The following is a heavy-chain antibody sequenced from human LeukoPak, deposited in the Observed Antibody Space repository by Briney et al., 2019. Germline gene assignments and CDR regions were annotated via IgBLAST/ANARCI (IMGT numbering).Heavy chain of an antibody. CDR1: GGSISSGSYF. CDR3: AREGYTSSWYSGYYYFDY. D-gene: IGHD6-13*01. J-gene: IGHJ4*02. V-gene: IGHV4-61*02. CDR2: IMTRGST. Sequence: TLSFTCTVSGGSISSGSYFWTWIRQPAGKGLEWIGRIMTRGSTNYNPSLKSRVTISVDTSKNQFSLKLSSVTAADTAVFYCAREGYTSSWYSGYYYFDYWGQGTLVTVSS.